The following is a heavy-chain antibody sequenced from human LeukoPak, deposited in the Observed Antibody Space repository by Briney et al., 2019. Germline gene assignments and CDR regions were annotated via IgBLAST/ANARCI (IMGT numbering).Heavy chain of an antibody. D-gene: IGHD3-22*01. CDR2: IYYSGST. CDR1: GGSISSYY. J-gene: IGHJ4*02. V-gene: IGHV4-59*01. Sequence: PSEILSLTCTVSGGSISSYYWSWIRQPPGKGLEWIGYIYYSGSTNYNPSLKSRVTISVDTSKNQFSLKLSSVTAADTAVYYCARDIDYYDSSGYYSYYFDYWGQGTLVTVSS. CDR3: ARDIDYYDSSGYYSYYFDY.